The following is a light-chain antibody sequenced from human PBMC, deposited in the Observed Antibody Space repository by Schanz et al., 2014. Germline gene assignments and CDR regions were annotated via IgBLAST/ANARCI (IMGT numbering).Light chain of an antibody. Sequence: EIVMTQSPATLSVSPGERATLSCRASQNVSSNLAWCQQKPGQAPRLLIYGASTRATGFPARFSGSGSGTDFTLTISRLEPEDFAVYFCQQYGSSPPTFGQGTKLEIK. CDR1: QNVSSN. CDR3: QQYGSSPPT. V-gene: IGKV3-15*01. CDR2: GAS. J-gene: IGKJ2*01.